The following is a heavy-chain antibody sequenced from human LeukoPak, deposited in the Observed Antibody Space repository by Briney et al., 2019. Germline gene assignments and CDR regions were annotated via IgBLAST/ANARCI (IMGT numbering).Heavy chain of an antibody. Sequence: PSETLSLTCTVSGGSVSSNDYYWGWIRQPPGKGLGWIGSIYYTGSTYYTPSLKSGVTISIDTSKNLFSLNLSSVTAADTAVYYCARTSRVVGYSSGWYEFDYWGQGTLVTVSS. J-gene: IGHJ4*02. CDR2: IYYTGST. V-gene: IGHV4-39*01. CDR3: ARTSRVVGYSSGWYEFDY. D-gene: IGHD6-19*01. CDR1: GGSVSSNDYY.